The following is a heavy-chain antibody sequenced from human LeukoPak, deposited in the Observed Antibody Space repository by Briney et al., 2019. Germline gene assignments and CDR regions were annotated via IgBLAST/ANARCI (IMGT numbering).Heavy chain of an antibody. V-gene: IGHV3-7*01. CDR2: IKQDGRQK. CDR3: AREVLPAAQSYDYYDYMDV. D-gene: IGHD2-2*01. J-gene: IGHJ6*03. CDR1: GFTFSSSW. Sequence: PGESLRLSCAAYGFTFSSSWMSWVRQAPGEGLEWVANIKQDGRQKYYVDSVKGRSTISRHNAKNSVYLQMNSLQTAETAVYDCAREVLPAAQSYDYYDYMDVWGKGTTVTVSS.